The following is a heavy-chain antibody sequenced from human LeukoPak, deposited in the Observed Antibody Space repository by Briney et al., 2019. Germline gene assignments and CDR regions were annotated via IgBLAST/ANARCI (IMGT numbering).Heavy chain of an antibody. Sequence: GGSLRLSCAAAGFTFSSYNMNWGRQAPGKGLEWVSSISSSSRYIYYADSVKGRFTISRDNAKNSLYLQMNSLRAEDTAVYYCAELGITMIGGVWGKGTTVTISS. D-gene: IGHD3-10*02. J-gene: IGHJ6*04. V-gene: IGHV3-21*01. CDR2: ISSSSRYI. CDR1: GFTFSSYN. CDR3: AELGITMIGGV.